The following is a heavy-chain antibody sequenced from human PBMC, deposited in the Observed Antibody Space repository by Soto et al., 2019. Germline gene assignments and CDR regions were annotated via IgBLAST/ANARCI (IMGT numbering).Heavy chain of an antibody. Sequence: PGGSLSLSCAASGFTFSSYWMHWVRQAPGKGLVWVSRINYDGSGTSYADSVKGRFTISRDNAKNTLYLQMNSLRAEDTAVYYCARVECSGGSCYSIDHWGQGTLVTVSS. CDR2: INYDGSGT. D-gene: IGHD2-15*01. J-gene: IGHJ4*02. CDR3: ARVECSGGSCYSIDH. CDR1: GFTFSSYW. V-gene: IGHV3-74*01.